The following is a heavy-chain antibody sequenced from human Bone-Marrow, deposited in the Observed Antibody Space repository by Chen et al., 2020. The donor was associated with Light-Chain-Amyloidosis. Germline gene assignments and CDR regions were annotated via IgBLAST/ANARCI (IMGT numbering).Heavy chain of an antibody. CDR3: ARDLVEPY. CDR2: ISSSSSTI. Sequence: EVQLVESGGGLVQPGGSLRLACAASGFMFSFYSKNWVRQAPGKGLEWVSYISSSSSTIKYADSVKGRFTISRDNAKNSLYLQMNSLRDEDMAVYYCARDLVEPYWGQGTLVTVSS. V-gene: IGHV3-48*02. J-gene: IGHJ4*02. CDR1: GFMFSFYS.